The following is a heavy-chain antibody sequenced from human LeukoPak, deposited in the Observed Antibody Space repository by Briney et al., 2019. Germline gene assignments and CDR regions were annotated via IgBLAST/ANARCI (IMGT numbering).Heavy chain of an antibody. J-gene: IGHJ4*02. CDR2: ISSSSSYI. V-gene: IGHV3-21*01. CDR1: GFTFSSYS. Sequence: GGSLRLSCAASGFTFSSYSMNWVRQAPGKGLEWVSSISSSSSYIYYADSVKGRFTISRDNAKNSLYLQMNSLRAEDTAVYYCARASSNDYGDYGGFDYWGQGTLVTVSS. CDR3: ARASSNDYGDYGGFDY. D-gene: IGHD4-17*01.